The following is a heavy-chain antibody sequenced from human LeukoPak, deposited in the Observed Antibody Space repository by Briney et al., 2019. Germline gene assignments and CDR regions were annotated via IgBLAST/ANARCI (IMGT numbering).Heavy chain of an antibody. CDR3: ARDAGNSGYGMDV. CDR1: GFTLSSYS. V-gene: IGHV3-48*02. CDR2: ITWSGSTI. D-gene: IGHD5-12*01. J-gene: IGHJ6*02. Sequence: QSGGSLRLSCAASGFTLSSYSMNWVRQAPGKGLEWISHITWSGSTIFYADSVKGRFTISRDGAKSSLYLQMSSLRDEDTAVYYCARDAGNSGYGMDVWGQGTTVTVSS.